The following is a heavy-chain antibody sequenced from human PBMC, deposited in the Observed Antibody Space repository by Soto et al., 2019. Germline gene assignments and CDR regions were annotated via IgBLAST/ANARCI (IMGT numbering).Heavy chain of an antibody. Sequence: GGSLRLSCAASGFTFSNAWMSWVRQAPGKGLEWVGRIKSKTDGGTTDYAAPVKGRFTISRDDSKNTLYLQMNSLKTEDTAGYYSTPNYIVVVPAAQPHDAFDIWGQGTMVTVSS. CDR2: IKSKTDGGTT. V-gene: IGHV3-15*01. CDR1: GFTFSNAW. J-gene: IGHJ3*02. D-gene: IGHD2-2*01. CDR3: TPNYIVVVPAAQPHDAFDI.